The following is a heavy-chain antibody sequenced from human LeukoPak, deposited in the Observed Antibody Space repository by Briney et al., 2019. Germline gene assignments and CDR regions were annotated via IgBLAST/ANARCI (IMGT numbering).Heavy chain of an antibody. V-gene: IGHV4-4*07. Sequence: SETLSLTCTVSGDSISGFYWSWIRQPGGKGLQWIGRISTSGSTNYNPSVKSRVTMSVDRSTNEFSLTVRSVTAADTALYYCARGLPSYGDYVDYYFYMDVWGKGTTVTVSS. CDR2: ISTSGST. D-gene: IGHD4-17*01. CDR3: ARGLPSYGDYVDYYFYMDV. CDR1: GDSISGFY. J-gene: IGHJ6*03.